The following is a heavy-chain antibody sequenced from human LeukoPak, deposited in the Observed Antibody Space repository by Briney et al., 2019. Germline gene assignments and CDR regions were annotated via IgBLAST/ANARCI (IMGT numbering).Heavy chain of an antibody. Sequence: SETLSLTCTVSGGSISSYYWSWIRQPPGKGLEWIGYIYYSGSTNYNPSLKSRVTISVDTSKNQFSLKLSSVTAADTAVYYCAGGAPENWFDPWGQGTLVTVSS. CDR1: GGSISSYY. J-gene: IGHJ5*02. V-gene: IGHV4-59*01. CDR3: AGGAPENWFDP. CDR2: IYYSGST.